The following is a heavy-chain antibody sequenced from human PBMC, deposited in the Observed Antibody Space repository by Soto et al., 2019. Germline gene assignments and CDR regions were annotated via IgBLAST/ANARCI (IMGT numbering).Heavy chain of an antibody. CDR1: GGTFSSYA. CDR3: ARPTRIQTQDVYGMDV. V-gene: IGHV1-69*06. J-gene: IGHJ6*02. D-gene: IGHD5-18*01. Sequence: SVKVSCKASGGTFSSYAISRVRQAPGQGLEWMGGIIPIFGTANYAQKFQGRVTITADKSTSTAYMELSSLRSEDTAVYYCARPTRIQTQDVYGMDVWGQGTTVTAP. CDR2: IIPIFGTA.